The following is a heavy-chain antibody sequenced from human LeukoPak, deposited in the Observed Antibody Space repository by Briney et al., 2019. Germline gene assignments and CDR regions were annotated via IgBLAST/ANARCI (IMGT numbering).Heavy chain of an antibody. Sequence: PSETLSLTCTVSGGSISSYYWSWIRQPPGKGLEWIGYIYYSGSTNYNPSLKSRVTISVDTSKNQFSLKLSSVTAADTAVYYCARDAPIAATHYYMDVWGKGTTVTVSS. D-gene: IGHD6-13*01. CDR2: IYYSGST. V-gene: IGHV4-59*01. CDR1: GGSISSYY. CDR3: ARDAPIAATHYYMDV. J-gene: IGHJ6*03.